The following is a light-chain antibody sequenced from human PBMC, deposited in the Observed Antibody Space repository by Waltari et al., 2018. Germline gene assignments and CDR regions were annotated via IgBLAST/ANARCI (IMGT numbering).Light chain of an antibody. CDR3: AAWDDSLSGVV. J-gene: IGLJ2*01. CDR2: IDN. CDR1: SSNIGGNT. V-gene: IGLV1-44*01. Sequence: QSVLTQPPSASGTPGQRVTISCSGRSSNIGGNTVAWYQQVPATAPKLLIYIDNERPAGVPDRFSGSKSGTSASLAISGLQAEDEALYYCAAWDDSLSGVVFGGGTKLTVL.